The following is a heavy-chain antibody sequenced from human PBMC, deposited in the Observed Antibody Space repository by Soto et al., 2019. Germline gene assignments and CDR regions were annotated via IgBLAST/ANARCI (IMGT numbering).Heavy chain of an antibody. CDR3: ARGSRKFGYYCYMDV. V-gene: IGHV3-74*01. Sequence: EVQLVESGGGLVQPGGSLRLSCAASGFTFSSYWMHWVRQAPGKGLVWVSRINSDGSSTSYADSVKGRFTISRDNAKNTLYLQMNSLRAEDTAVYYCARGSRKFGYYCYMDVWGKGTTVTVSS. CDR1: GFTFSSYW. D-gene: IGHD3-10*01. J-gene: IGHJ6*03. CDR2: INSDGSST.